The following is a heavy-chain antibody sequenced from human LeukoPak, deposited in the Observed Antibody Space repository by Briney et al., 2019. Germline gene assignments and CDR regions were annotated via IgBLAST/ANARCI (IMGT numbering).Heavy chain of an antibody. CDR3: AKDAPDIVVVPAAIEAGTTGFDY. D-gene: IGHD2-2*01. Sequence: GGSLRLSCAASGFTFSSYGMHWVRQAPGKGLEWVAFIRHDGSNKYYADSVKGRFTISRDNSKNTLYLQMNSLRAEDTAVYYCAKDAPDIVVVPAAIEAGTTGFDYWGQGTLVTVSS. V-gene: IGHV3-30*02. CDR1: GFTFSSYG. CDR2: IRHDGSNK. J-gene: IGHJ4*02.